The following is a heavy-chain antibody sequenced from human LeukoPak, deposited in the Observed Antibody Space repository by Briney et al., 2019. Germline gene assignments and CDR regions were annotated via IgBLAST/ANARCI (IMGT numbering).Heavy chain of an antibody. V-gene: IGHV4-39*07. CDR2: IYYSGST. D-gene: IGHD3-22*01. CDR1: GGSISSSSYY. J-gene: IGHJ4*02. CDR3: ARGRGSGYPDY. Sequence: DPSETLSLTCTVCGGSISSSSYYWGWIRQPPGKGLEWIGSIYYSGSTYYNPSLKSRVTISVDTSKNQFSLKLSSVTAADTAVYYCARGRGSGYPDYWGQGTLVTVSS.